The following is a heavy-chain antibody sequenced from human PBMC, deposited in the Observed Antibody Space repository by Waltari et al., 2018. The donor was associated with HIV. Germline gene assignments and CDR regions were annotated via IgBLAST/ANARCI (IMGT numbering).Heavy chain of an antibody. Sequence: QLQLSESGPKLVKPSETLSLSCDVSGFSISTAYYWGWVRRSPGNQFEVIGTVHHSDKTNINPSLRGRVGLALESSKNQISLTLTDVTFADTAIYFCARRVYLRRGWFHPWGPG. CDR2: VHHSDKT. CDR3: ARRVYLRRGWFHP. CDR1: GFSISTAYY. D-gene: IGHD2-8*01. V-gene: IGHV4-38-2*01. J-gene: IGHJ5*02.